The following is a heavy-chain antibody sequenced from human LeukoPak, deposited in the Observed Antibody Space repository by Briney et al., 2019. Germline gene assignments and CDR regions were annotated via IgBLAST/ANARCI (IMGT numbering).Heavy chain of an antibody. V-gene: IGHV3-11*04. J-gene: IGHJ4*02. CDR3: ARDSHSYDFCSGYYY. D-gene: IGHD3-3*01. Sequence: PGGSLRLSCAASGFTFSDYYMSWIRQAPGKGLEWVSNISSSGSTIYYADSVKGRFTISRDNAKNSLYLQMNSLRAENTAVYYCARDSHSYDFCSGYYYWGQGTLATVSS. CDR1: GFTFSDYY. CDR2: ISSSGSTI.